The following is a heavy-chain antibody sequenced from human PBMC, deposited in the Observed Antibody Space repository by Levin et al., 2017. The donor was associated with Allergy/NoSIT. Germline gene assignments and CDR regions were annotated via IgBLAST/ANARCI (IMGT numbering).Heavy chain of an antibody. J-gene: IGHJ4*02. D-gene: IGHD3-16*01. CDR3: ARGNWGVLGDF. CDR1: GFTFSDYE. V-gene: IGHV3-48*03. CDR2: IAGSDNCK. Sequence: GGSLRLSCAASGFTFSDYEMNWVRQAPGKGLEWVSSIAGSDNCKNYADSVKGRFTVSTDNAQNSLSLQMNSLRAEDTSVYYCARGNWGVLGDFWGQGTLVTVSS.